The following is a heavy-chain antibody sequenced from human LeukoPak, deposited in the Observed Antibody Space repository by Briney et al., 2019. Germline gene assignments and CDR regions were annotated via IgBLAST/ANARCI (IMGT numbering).Heavy chain of an antibody. J-gene: IGHJ4*02. CDR2: ISAYNGNT. CDR3: ARARGHYDSSGYYSAFDY. Sequence: ASVKVSCKASGYTFTSYGISWVRQAPGQGLEWMGWISAYNGNTNYAQKLQGRVTMTTDTSTSTAYMELRSLGSDDTAVYYCARARGHYDSSGYYSAFDYWGQGTLVTVSS. V-gene: IGHV1-18*01. D-gene: IGHD3-22*01. CDR1: GYTFTSYG.